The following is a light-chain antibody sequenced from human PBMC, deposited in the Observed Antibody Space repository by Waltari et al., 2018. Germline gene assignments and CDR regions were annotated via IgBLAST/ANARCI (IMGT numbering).Light chain of an antibody. V-gene: IGLV1-40*01. CDR3: QSYDSSLTDWL. CDR2: GDG. J-gene: IGLJ3*02. CDR1: TSNIGSRFG. Sequence: HSVLTQPPSVSRAPGQRVTISCTGTTSNIGSRFGVIWYQQIPGKAPKLLVYGDGVRRSGVPDRFSASKSGISASLAITGLQAEDEADYYGQSYDSSLTDWLFGAGTKLTVL.